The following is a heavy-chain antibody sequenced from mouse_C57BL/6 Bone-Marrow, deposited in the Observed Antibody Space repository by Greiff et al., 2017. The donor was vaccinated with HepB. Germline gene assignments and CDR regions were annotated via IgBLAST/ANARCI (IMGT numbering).Heavy chain of an antibody. CDR2: IYPGNSDT. CDR3: TREGLRRFDY. CDR1: GYTFTSYW. D-gene: IGHD2-12*01. J-gene: IGHJ2*01. Sequence: VQLQQPGAELVRPGSSVKLSCKTSGYTFTSYWMHWVKQRPGQGLEWIGAIYPGNSDTSYNQKFKGKAKLTAVTSASTAYMELSSLTNEDSAVYYCTREGLRRFDYWGQGTTLTVSS. V-gene: IGHV1-5*01.